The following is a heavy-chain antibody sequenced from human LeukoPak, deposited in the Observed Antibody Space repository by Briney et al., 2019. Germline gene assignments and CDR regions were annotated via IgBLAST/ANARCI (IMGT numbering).Heavy chain of an antibody. CDR3: ARGVVAATTLIYYYYMDV. D-gene: IGHD2-15*01. J-gene: IGHJ6*03. Sequence: PSETLSLTCIDSGGSLSSYYWSWIRQPAGEGLEWIGRIYTSGSTNYNPSLKSRVTISVDKSKNQFSLKLSSVTAADTAVYYCARGVVAATTLIYYYYMDVWGKGTTVTVSS. CDR1: GGSLSSYY. V-gene: IGHV4-4*07. CDR2: IYTSGST.